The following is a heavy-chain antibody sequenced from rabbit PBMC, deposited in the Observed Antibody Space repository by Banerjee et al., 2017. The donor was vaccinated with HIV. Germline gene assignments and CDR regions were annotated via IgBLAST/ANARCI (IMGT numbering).Heavy chain of an antibody. J-gene: IGHJ4*01. Sequence: QSLEESGGDLVKPGASLTLTCTASGFSFSGTYNMCWVRQAPGKGLEWIACIDAGSNGGTYYASWAKGRFTISKTSSTTVTLQMTSLTAADTATYFCARDICNDGDLYFNLWGQGTLVTVS. D-gene: IGHD2-1*01. CDR2: IDAGSNGGT. CDR1: GFSFSGTYN. V-gene: IGHV1S40*01. CDR3: ARDICNDGDLYFNL.